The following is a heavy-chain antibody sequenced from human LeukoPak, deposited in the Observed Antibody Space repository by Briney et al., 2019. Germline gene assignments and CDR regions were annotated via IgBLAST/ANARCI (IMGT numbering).Heavy chain of an antibody. V-gene: IGHV3-21*01. D-gene: IGHD6-13*01. CDR1: GFTFSSYS. CDR3: ARGGSSWSYNPVVY. CDR2: ISSSSSYI. J-gene: IGHJ4*02. Sequence: GGSLRLSCAASGFTFSSYSMNWVRQAPGKGLEWVSSISSSSSYIYYADSVKGRFTISRDNAKNSLYLRMNSLRAEDTAVYYCARGGSSWSYNPVVYWGQGTLVTVSS.